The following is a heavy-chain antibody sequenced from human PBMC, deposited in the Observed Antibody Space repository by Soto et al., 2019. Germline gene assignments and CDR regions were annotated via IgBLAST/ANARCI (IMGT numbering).Heavy chain of an antibody. CDR1: GFTLSTYS. Sequence: GGSLRLSCAGSGFTLSTYSMNWVRQAPGKGLEWISYISSSSSSIYYADSVKGRFTISRDNVKNSLYLQMNSLRAEDTALYYCARDRPVSEYWGPDRYNYYYMDVWGKGTTVTVSS. CDR2: ISSSSSSI. V-gene: IGHV3-48*01. J-gene: IGHJ6*03. CDR3: ARDRPVSEYWGPDRYNYYYMDV. D-gene: IGHD2-8*02.